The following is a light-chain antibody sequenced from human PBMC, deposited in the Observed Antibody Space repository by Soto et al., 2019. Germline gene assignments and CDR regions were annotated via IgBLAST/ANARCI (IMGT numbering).Light chain of an antibody. CDR2: EVS. CDR1: SGDVGGYNY. CDR3: SSYRATRTPYV. Sequence: QSALAQPASVSGSPGQSITISCSGTSGDVGGYNYVSWYQQYPGKAPKLILYEVSKRPSGVSNRFSGSKSGKTASLTISGLQAEEEPDYSCSSYRATRTPYVFGTGTKVTV. J-gene: IGLJ1*01. V-gene: IGLV2-14*01.